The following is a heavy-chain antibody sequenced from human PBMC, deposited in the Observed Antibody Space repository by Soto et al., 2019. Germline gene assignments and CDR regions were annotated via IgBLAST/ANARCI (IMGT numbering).Heavy chain of an antibody. J-gene: IGHJ3*02. CDR3: ARVSGGDYAVFPDAFDI. V-gene: IGHV4-31*03. CDR2: IYYSGST. CDR1: GGSISSGGYY. D-gene: IGHD4-17*01. Sequence: QVQLQESGPGLVKPSQTLSLTCTVSGGSISSGGYYWSWIRQHPGKGLEWIGYIYYSGSTYYNPSLKSRVTISVDTSKNQFSLKLSSVTAADTAVYYCARVSGGDYAVFPDAFDIWGQGTMVTVSS.